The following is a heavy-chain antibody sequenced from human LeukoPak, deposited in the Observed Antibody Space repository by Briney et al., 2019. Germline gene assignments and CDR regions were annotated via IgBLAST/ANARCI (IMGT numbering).Heavy chain of an antibody. J-gene: IGHJ5*02. V-gene: IGHV3-53*01. CDR1: GFTVSSNY. Sequence: GGSLRLSCAASGFTVSSNYMSWVRQAPGKGLEWVSVIDTSGSTYYADSVKGRFTISRDNSKNTLYLQMNSLRAEDTAVYYCARGYSSGGEPFDRWGQGTLVTVSS. CDR3: ARGYSSGGEPFDR. D-gene: IGHD6-19*01. CDR2: IDTSGST.